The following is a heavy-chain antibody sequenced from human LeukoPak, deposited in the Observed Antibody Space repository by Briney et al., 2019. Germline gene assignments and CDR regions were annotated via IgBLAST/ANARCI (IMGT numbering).Heavy chain of an antibody. CDR1: GGSISSYY. J-gene: IGHJ4*02. D-gene: IGHD6-19*01. Sequence: SETLSLTCTVSGGSISSYYWSWIRQPPGKGLEWIGYIYYSGSTNYNPSLKSRVTISVDTSKNQFSLKLSSVTAADTAVYYCARNLIEQWLPLGFDHWGQGTLVTVSS. CDR2: IYYSGST. CDR3: ARNLIEQWLPLGFDH. V-gene: IGHV4-59*01.